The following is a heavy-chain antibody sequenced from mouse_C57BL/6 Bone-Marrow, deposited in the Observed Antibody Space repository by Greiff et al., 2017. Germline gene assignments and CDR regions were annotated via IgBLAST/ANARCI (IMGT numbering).Heavy chain of an antibody. J-gene: IGHJ2*01. Sequence: DVKLVESGPGLVKPSQSLSLTCSVTGYSITSGYYWNWIRQFPGNKLEWMGYISYDGSNNYNPSLKNRISITRDKSKNQFFLKLNSVTTEDTATYYCASSPYYFDYWGQGTTLTVSS. CDR1: GYSITSGYY. V-gene: IGHV3-6*01. CDR2: ISYDGSN. CDR3: ASSPYYFDY.